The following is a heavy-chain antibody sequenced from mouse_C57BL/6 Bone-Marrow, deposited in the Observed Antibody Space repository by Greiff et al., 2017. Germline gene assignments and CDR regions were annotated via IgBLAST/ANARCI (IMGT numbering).Heavy chain of an antibody. CDR3: ARRVCYCGSSYHLDD. CDR2: IYPGSGST. Sequence: QVQLQQPGAELVKPGASVKMSCKASGYTFTSYWITWVKQRPGQGLEWIGDIYPGSGSTNYNEKFKSKATLTVDTSSSTAYMQLSSLTSEDSAVYYCARRVCYCGSSYHLDDWGKGTTLTVSS. CDR1: GYTFTSYW. J-gene: IGHJ2*01. D-gene: IGHD1-1*01. V-gene: IGHV1-55*01.